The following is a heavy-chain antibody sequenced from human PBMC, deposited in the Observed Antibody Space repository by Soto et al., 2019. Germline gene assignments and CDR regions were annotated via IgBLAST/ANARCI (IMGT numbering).Heavy chain of an antibody. V-gene: IGHV1-18*01. D-gene: IGHD3-3*01. CDR2: ISAYNGNT. CDR3: ARQSGDYYYYGMDV. J-gene: IGHJ6*02. CDR1: GYTFTSYG. Sequence: SVKVSCKASGYTFTSYGISWVRQAPGQGLEWMGWISAYNGNTNYAQKLQGRVTMTTDTSTSTAYMELRSLRSDDTAVYYCARQSGDYYYYGMDVWGQGTTVTVSS.